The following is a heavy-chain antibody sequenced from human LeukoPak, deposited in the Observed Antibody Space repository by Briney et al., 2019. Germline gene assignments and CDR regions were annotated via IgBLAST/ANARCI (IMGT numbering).Heavy chain of an antibody. J-gene: IGHJ6*04. Sequence: ASVKVSCKASGGAFSSYAISWVRQAPGQGLEWMGGIIPIFGTANYAQKFQGRVTITADESTSTAYTELSSLRSEDTAVYYCAREVLGYCSSTSCPWGYGMDVWGKGTTVTVSS. V-gene: IGHV1-69*01. CDR2: IIPIFGTA. CDR1: GGAFSSYA. CDR3: AREVLGYCSSTSCPWGYGMDV. D-gene: IGHD2-2*01.